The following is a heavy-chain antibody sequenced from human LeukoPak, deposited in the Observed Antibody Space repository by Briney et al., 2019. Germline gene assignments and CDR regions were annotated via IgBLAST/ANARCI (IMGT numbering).Heavy chain of an antibody. CDR1: GFTFSRYT. CDR2: ISSSGTYT. Sequence: PGGSLRLSCAASGFTFSRYTINWVRQAPGKGLEWVSSISSSGTYTYYADSVKGRFTISRDNAKNSLYLQMNSLRAEDTAVYYCARGSFGGAFDIWGQGTMVTVSS. J-gene: IGHJ3*02. CDR3: ARGSFGGAFDI. D-gene: IGHD3-16*01. V-gene: IGHV3-21*01.